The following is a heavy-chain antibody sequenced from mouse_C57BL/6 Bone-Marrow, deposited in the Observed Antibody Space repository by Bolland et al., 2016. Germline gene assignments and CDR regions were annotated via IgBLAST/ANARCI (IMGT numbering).Heavy chain of an antibody. V-gene: IGHV1S40*01. J-gene: IGHJ3*01. D-gene: IGHD2-2*01. CDR2: ASGST. CDR3: ARLGVTTGIAY. Sequence: ASGSTYYNEMYKDKAALTVDTSSSTAYMQLSSLTSEDTAVYFCARLGVTTGIAYWGQGTLV.